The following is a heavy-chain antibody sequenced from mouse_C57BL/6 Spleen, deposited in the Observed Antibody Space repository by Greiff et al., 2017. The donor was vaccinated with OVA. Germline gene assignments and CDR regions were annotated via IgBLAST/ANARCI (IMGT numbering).Heavy chain of an antibody. V-gene: IGHV1-52*01. D-gene: IGHD2-4*01. CDR3: ARADDYSWFAY. J-gene: IGHJ3*01. CDR1: GYTFNSYW. Sequence: QVQLQQPGAELVRPGSSVKLSCKASGYTFNSYWMHWVKQRPIKGLEWIGNIDPSDSETHYNQKFKDKATLTVDKSSSTAYMQLSSLTSEDSAVYYCARADDYSWFAYWGQGTLVTVSA. CDR2: IDPSDSET.